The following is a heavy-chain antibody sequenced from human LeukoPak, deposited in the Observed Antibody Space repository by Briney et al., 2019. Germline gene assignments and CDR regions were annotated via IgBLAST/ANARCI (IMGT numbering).Heavy chain of an antibody. D-gene: IGHD2-2*01. CDR1: GFTFSSYW. Sequence: HPGGSLRLSCAASGFTFSSYWMSWVRQAPGKGLEWVANIKQDGSEKYYVDSVKGRFTISRDNAKNSLYLQMNSLRAEDTAVYYCARAPGDIVVAPAAMHYYYYMDVWGKGTTVTVSS. V-gene: IGHV3-7*01. CDR2: IKQDGSEK. J-gene: IGHJ6*03. CDR3: ARAPGDIVVAPAAMHYYYYMDV.